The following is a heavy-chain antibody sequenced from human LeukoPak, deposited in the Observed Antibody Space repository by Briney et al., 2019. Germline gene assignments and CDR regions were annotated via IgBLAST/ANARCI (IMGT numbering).Heavy chain of an antibody. CDR2: INHSGST. J-gene: IGHJ5*02. CDR1: GGSFSGYY. Sequence: SETLSLTCAVYGGSFSGYYWSWIRQPPGKGLEWIGEINHSGSTNYNPSLKSRVTISVDTSKNQFSLKLSSVTAADTAVYYCARGWRYCSGGSCYVDWFDPWGQGTLVTVSS. CDR3: ARGWRYCSGGSCYVDWFDP. V-gene: IGHV4-34*01. D-gene: IGHD2-15*01.